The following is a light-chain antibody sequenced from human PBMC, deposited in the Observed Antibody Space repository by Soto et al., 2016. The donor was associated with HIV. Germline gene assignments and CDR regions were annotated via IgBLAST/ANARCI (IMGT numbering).Light chain of an antibody. CDR3: QVWDVSSDHVV. J-gene: IGLJ2*01. Sequence: SYVLTQSPSVSVAPGKTARIACGGNNIGSKSVHWYQQKPGQAPVLVVYDDSDRPSGIPERFSGSNSGNSATLTTSRVEAGDEADYYCQVWDVSSDHVVFGGGTKLTVL. V-gene: IGLV3-21*03. CDR2: DDS. CDR1: NIGSKS.